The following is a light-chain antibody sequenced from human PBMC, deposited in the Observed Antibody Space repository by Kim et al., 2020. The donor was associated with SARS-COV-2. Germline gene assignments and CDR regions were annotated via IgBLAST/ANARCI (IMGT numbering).Light chain of an antibody. CDR3: QQYYNTPPALT. Sequence: INGKSRQNLLFSPNKKNYLSGYQQKPGQPPKLLFYWASTRESGVPDRFSGSGSGTDFTLTISSLQAEDVAVYYCQQYYNTPPALTFGGGTKVDIK. CDR1: QNLLFSPNKKNY. V-gene: IGKV4-1*01. CDR2: WAS. J-gene: IGKJ4*01.